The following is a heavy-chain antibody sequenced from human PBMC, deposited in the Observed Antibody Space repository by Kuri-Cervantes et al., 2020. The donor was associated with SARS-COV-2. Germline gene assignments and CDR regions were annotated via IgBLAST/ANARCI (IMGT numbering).Heavy chain of an antibody. J-gene: IGHJ4*02. CDR2: ISSSSSYI. CDR3: ERASGPVTTFDY. Sequence: GCLRPPRAASGFTFSSYSMNLVRQAPGKGLEWVSSISSSSSYIYYADSVKVRFTISRDNAKNSLYLQMNSMRAEDTAVYACERASGPVTTFDYWGQGTLVTVSS. CDR1: GFTFSSYS. V-gene: IGHV3-21*01. D-gene: IGHD4-17*01.